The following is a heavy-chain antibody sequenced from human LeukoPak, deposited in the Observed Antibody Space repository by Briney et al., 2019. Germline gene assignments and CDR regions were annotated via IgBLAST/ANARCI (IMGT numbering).Heavy chain of an antibody. CDR2: INSNSGGT. Sequence: ASVKVSCKASGYTFTDYYMHWVRQAPGQGLEWMGWINSNSGGTNYAQKFQGRVTMTRNTSISTAYMELSSLRSEDTAVYYCARGNGGNFEDYFDYWGQGTLVTVSS. V-gene: IGHV1-2*02. CDR3: ARGNGGNFEDYFDY. J-gene: IGHJ4*02. CDR1: GYTFTDYY. D-gene: IGHD4-23*01.